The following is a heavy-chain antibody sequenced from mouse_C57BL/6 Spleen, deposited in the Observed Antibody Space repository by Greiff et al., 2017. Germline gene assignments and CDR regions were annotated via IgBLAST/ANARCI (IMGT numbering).Heavy chain of an antibody. CDR2: IYPGDGDT. V-gene: IGHV1-82*01. Sequence: QVQLKQSGPELVKPGASVKISCKASGYAFSSSWMNWVKQRPGKGLEWIGRIYPGDGDTNYNGKFKGKATLTADKSSSTAYMQLSSLTSEDSAVYFCARWGTTVVVPFDYWGQGTTLTVSS. CDR1: GYAFSSSW. CDR3: ARWGTTVVVPFDY. J-gene: IGHJ2*01. D-gene: IGHD1-1*01.